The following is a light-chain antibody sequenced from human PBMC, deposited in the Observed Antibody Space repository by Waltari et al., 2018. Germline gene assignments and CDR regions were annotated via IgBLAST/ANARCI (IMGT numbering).Light chain of an antibody. CDR2: DVN. CDR3: CSYAGPYTFGV. CDR1: TSDVGGYNY. V-gene: IGLV2-11*01. J-gene: IGLJ2*01. Sequence: QSALTQPRSVSGSPGQSVTISCTGTTSDVGGYNYVFWYQQQPCHAPKLMVHDVNTRPSGVPDRFSGSKSGNTASLTISGLQAEDEADDYCCSYAGPYTFGVFGGGTKLTVL.